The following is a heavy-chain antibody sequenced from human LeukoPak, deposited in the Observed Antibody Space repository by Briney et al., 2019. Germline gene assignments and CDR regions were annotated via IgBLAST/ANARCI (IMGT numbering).Heavy chain of an antibody. J-gene: IGHJ4*02. CDR3: TAGPDYSSTSCLFEF. Sequence: ASVKVSCKVSGYMFTELPIHWARETPAIGLEWMGGFDPADGEPVYAKNFKDRLTMTEDTSTETAYMELRGLGSEDTAVYYCTAGPDYSSTSCLFEFWGQGTLVTVSS. V-gene: IGHV1-24*01. D-gene: IGHD2-2*01. CDR1: GYMFTELP. CDR2: FDPADGEP.